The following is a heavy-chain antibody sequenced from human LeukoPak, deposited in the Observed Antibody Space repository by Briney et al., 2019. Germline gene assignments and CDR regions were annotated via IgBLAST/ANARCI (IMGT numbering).Heavy chain of an antibody. J-gene: IGHJ4*02. V-gene: IGHV3-30*18. CDR2: ISYDGSNK. D-gene: IGHD3-9*01. Sequence: GGSLRLSCAASGFTFSSYGMHWVRQAPGKGLEWVAVISYDGSNKYYADSVKGRFTISRDNSKNTLYLQMNSLRAEDTAVYYCAKLAYFDWLIYSSPGGDFDYWGQGTLVTVSS. CDR3: AKLAYFDWLIYSSPGGDFDY. CDR1: GFTFSSYG.